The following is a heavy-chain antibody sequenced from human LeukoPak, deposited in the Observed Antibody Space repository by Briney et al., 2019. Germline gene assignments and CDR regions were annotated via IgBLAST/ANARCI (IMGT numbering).Heavy chain of an antibody. CDR3: AKSFGPVIAAAGTGAD. CDR2: ISGSGVNT. V-gene: IGHV3-23*01. CDR1: GFTVSDAW. J-gene: IGHJ4*02. D-gene: IGHD6-13*01. Sequence: GGSLRLSCAASGFTVSDAWMNWVRQAPGKGLEWVSAISGSGVNTDHADSVKGRFTISRDNSKNTLYLQMNSLRVEDTAVYYCAKSFGPVIAAAGTGADWGQGTLVTVSS.